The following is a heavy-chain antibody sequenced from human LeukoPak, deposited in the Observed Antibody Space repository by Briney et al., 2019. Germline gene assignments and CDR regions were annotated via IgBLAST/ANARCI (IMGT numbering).Heavy chain of an antibody. V-gene: IGHV3-7*01. D-gene: IGHD3-22*01. CDR1: GFTFSSYW. Sequence: GGSLRLSCAASGFTFSSYWMSWVRQAPGKGLEWVANIKQAGSDKYYVDSVKGRFTISRDNAKNSLYLQMNSLRAEDTAVYYCATQGSGSLDYWGQGTLVTVSS. CDR2: IKQAGSDK. J-gene: IGHJ4*02. CDR3: ATQGSGSLDY.